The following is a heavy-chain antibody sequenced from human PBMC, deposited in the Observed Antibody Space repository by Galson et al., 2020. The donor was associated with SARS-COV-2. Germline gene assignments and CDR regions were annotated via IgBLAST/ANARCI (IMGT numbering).Heavy chain of an antibody. CDR2: ISYDGSNK. V-gene: IGHV3-30-3*01. J-gene: IGHJ4*02. CDR1: GFTFSSYA. Sequence: GGSLRLSCAASGFTFSSYAMHWVRQAPGKGLEWVAVISYDGSNKYYADSVKGRFTISRDNSKNTLYLQMNSLRAEDTAVYYCARDRSGSYWGEFDYWGQGTLVTVSS. D-gene: IGHD1-26*01. CDR3: ARDRSGSYWGEFDY.